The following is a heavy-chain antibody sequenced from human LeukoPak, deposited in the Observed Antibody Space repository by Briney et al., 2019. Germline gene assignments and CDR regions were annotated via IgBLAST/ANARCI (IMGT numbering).Heavy chain of an antibody. D-gene: IGHD3-22*01. J-gene: IGHJ3*02. V-gene: IGHV3-9*01. Sequence: GGSLRLSCAASGFTFDDYAMHWVRQAPGKGLEWVSGISWNSGSIGYADSVKGRFTISRDNAKNSLYLQMNSLRAEDTAVYYCASIEDYYDSSGLDAFDIWGQGTMVTVSS. CDR2: ISWNSGSI. CDR1: GFTFDDYA. CDR3: ASIEDYYDSSGLDAFDI.